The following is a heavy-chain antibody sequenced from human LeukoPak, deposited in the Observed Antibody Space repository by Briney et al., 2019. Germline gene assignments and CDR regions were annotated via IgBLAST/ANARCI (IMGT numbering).Heavy chain of an antibody. J-gene: IGHJ4*02. CDR3: ASYRYCSGGSCPDY. CDR2: IYITGST. V-gene: IGHV4-4*07. CDR1: GGSITSYY. Sequence: KPSETLSLTCTVSGGSITSYYWSWIRQSAGKGLEWIGRIYITGSTTYNPSLKSRVTMSLDTSKNQFSLKLSSVTAADTAVYYCASYRYCSGGSCPDYWGQGTLVTVSS. D-gene: IGHD2-15*01.